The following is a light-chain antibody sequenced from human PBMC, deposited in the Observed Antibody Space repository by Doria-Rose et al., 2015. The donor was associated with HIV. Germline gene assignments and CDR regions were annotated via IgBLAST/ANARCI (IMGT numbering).Light chain of an antibody. CDR2: AAS. J-gene: IGKJ2*01. V-gene: IGKV1-39*01. Sequence: DIQVTQSPSSLSASVGDRVTITCRASQSVSTYLNWYQQKPGKPPKLLIYAASGLQSGVPSRFSGGESGTHFTLTISSLQPEDFATYYCQQSYSSPRTVGQGTRLESK. CDR3: QQSYSSPRT. CDR1: QSVSTY.